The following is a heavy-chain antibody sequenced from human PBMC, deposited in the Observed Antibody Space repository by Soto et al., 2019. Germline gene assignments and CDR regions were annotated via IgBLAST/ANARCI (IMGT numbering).Heavy chain of an antibody. CDR3: AREANWNDESNYYFYFMDV. CDR2: IIPILGIA. CDR1: GGTFSSYT. J-gene: IGHJ6*02. Sequence: SVKVSCKASGGTFSSYTISWVRQAPGQGLEWMGRIIPILGIANYAQKFQGRVTITADKSTSTAYMELSSLRSEDTAVYYCAREANWNDESNYYFYFMDVWGQGTTVTVSS. D-gene: IGHD1-20*01. V-gene: IGHV1-69*04.